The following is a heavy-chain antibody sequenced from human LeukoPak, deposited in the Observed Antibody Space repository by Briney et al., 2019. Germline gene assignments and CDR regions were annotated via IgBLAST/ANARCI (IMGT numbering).Heavy chain of an antibody. V-gene: IGHV4-34*01. J-gene: IGHJ3*02. D-gene: IGHD3-16*01. Sequence: SETLPRTCAVYGGSFSGYYWSWIRQPPGKGLEWIGEINHRGSTNYNPSLKSRVTISVDTSKNQFSLKLSSVTAADTAVYYCARPVGQSAFDIWGQGTIATVSS. CDR3: ARPVGQSAFDI. CDR2: INHRGST. CDR1: GGSFSGYY.